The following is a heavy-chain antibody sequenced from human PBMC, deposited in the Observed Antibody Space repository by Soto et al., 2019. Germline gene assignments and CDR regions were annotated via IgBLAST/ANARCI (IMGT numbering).Heavy chain of an antibody. J-gene: IGHJ6*02. Sequence: PGESLKISCKGSGYSFTSYWIGWVRQMPGKGLEWMGIIYPGDSDTRYSPSFQGQVTISADKSISTAYLQWSSLKASDTAMYYCARWPRVVGVVPRPYYYYGMDVWGQGTTVTVSS. CDR1: GYSFTSYW. CDR2: IYPGDSDT. V-gene: IGHV5-51*01. CDR3: ARWPRVVGVVPRPYYYYGMDV. D-gene: IGHD3-3*01.